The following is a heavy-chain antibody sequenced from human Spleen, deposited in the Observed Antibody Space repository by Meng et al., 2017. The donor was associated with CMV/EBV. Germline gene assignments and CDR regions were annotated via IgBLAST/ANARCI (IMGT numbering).Heavy chain of an antibody. CDR2: ISPIYGRP. J-gene: IGHJ4*02. CDR1: GGTFNNYL. D-gene: IGHD3-10*01. Sequence: SVKVSCKASGGTFNNYLLNWVRQAPGQGLEWMGGISPIYGRPYYAQRLQGRVAITTDGSTAYMELSSLRSHDTAVYYCARGSPPPGGEFPTRGLDSWGQGTLVTVSS. V-gene: IGHV1-69*05. CDR3: ARGSPPPGGEFPTRGLDS.